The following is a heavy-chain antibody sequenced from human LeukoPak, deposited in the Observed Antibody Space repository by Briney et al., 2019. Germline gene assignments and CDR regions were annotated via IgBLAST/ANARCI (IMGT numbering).Heavy chain of an antibody. V-gene: IGHV1-18*01. J-gene: IGHJ4*02. CDR2: ISAYNGNT. Sequence: ASVKVSCKASGGTFSSYAISWVRQAPGQGLEWMGWISAYNGNTNYAQKLQGRVTMTTDTSTSTAYMELRSLRSDDTAVYYCARDRLNYDILTGYSTYYFDYWGQGTLVTVSS. CDR1: GGTFSSYA. D-gene: IGHD3-9*01. CDR3: ARDRLNYDILTGYSTYYFDY.